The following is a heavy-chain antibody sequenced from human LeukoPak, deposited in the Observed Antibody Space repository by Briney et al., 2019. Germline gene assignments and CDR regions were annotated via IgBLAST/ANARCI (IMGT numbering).Heavy chain of an antibody. Sequence: SETLSLTCPVSGGSISSTNYYWGWVRQPPGKGLEWLGSIYYSGTTYYNPSLRSRVTISVDTSKNQFSLKLASVTAADTAVYYCAREVNGMSRYFDYWGQGSLVTVSS. J-gene: IGHJ4*02. CDR2: IYYSGTT. V-gene: IGHV4-39*07. CDR1: GGSISSTNYY. D-gene: IGHD2-8*01. CDR3: AREVNGMSRYFDY.